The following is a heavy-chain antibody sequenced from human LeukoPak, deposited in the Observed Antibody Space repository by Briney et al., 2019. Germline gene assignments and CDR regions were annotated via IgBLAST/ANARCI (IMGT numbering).Heavy chain of an antibody. CDR3: ARLGMGNYYDSSGYYELDY. CDR1: GGSINSYY. J-gene: IGHJ4*02. D-gene: IGHD3-22*01. Sequence: SETLSLTCTVSGGSINSYYWSWIRQPPGKGLQWIGCIHYSGSTNYNPSLKSRVTISVDTSKNQFSLKLSSVTAADTAVYYCARLGMGNYYDSSGYYELDYWGQGTLVTVSS. V-gene: IGHV4-59*08. CDR2: IHYSGST.